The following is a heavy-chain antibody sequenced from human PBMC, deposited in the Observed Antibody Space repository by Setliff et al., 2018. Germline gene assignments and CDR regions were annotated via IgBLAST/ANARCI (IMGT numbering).Heavy chain of an antibody. V-gene: IGHV3-23*01. CDR1: GFTFSNYA. CDR2: ITTSGGST. Sequence: PGGSLRLSCAASGFTFSNYAMSWVRQTPGKGLEWVSAITTSGGSTYYADSVKGRFTISRDDSKNTLYLQMLSLRTEDTAVYYCAKGQGQYYDSSGYYGRVLDYWGQGTLVTVSS. J-gene: IGHJ4*02. CDR3: AKGQGQYYDSSGYYGRVLDY. D-gene: IGHD3-22*01.